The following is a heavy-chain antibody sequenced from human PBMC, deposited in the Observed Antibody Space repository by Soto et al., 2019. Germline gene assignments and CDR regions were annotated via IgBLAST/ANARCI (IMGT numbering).Heavy chain of an antibody. CDR2: INSDGSSR. J-gene: IGHJ4*02. V-gene: IGHV3-74*03. CDR3: VRDDFGGGFDY. Sequence: EVQLVESGGGLVQPGGSLRLSCAASGFTFSSHWMFWVRQAPGKGLVWVSHINSDGSSRTYADSVKGRFTISRDNAKNTVYRQMNSLRAEDRVVYYCVRDDFGGGFDYWGLGTLVTVSS. D-gene: IGHD3-16*01. CDR1: GFTFSSHW.